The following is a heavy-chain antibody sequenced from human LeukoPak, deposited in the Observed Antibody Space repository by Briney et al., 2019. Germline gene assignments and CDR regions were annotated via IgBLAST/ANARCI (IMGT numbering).Heavy chain of an antibody. CDR1: GFTFNSYA. Sequence: GGSLRLSCVASGFTFNSYAMHWVRQAPGRGLDWVAVISYDGSNKYYADSVKGRFTISRDNSKNTLCLQMNSLRAEDKAVYYCAKDSSSGWYYFDYWGQGTLVTVSS. J-gene: IGHJ4*02. CDR2: ISYDGSNK. D-gene: IGHD6-19*01. CDR3: AKDSSSGWYYFDY. V-gene: IGHV3-30-3*01.